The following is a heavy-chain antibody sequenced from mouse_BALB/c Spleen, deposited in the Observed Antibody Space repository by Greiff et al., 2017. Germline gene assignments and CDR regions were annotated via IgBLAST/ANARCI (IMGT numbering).Heavy chain of an antibody. CDR3: ARSGLRYWYFDV. D-gene: IGHD3-1*01. Sequence: VQLQQSGPELVKPGASVKISCKASGYTFTDYNMHWVKQSHGKSLEWIGYIYPYNGGTGYNQKFKSKATLTVDNSSSTAYMELRSLTSEDSAVYYCARSGLRYWYFDVWGAGTTVTVSS. CDR1: GYTFTDYN. J-gene: IGHJ1*01. CDR2: IYPYNGGT. V-gene: IGHV1S29*02.